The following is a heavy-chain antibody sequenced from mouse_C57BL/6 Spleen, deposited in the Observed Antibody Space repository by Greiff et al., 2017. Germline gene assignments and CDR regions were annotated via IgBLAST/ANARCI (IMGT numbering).Heavy chain of an antibody. J-gene: IGHJ2*01. D-gene: IGHD2-3*01. CDR3: TRIAVDGYLYYFDY. CDR1: GYTFTDYE. CDR2: IDPETGGT. Sequence: QVQLKQSGAELVRPGASVTLSCKASGYTFTDYEMHWVKQTPVHGLEWIGAIDPETGGTASNQKFKGKAILTADKSSSTAYMELRSLTSEDSAVYYCTRIAVDGYLYYFDYWGQGTTLTVSS. V-gene: IGHV1-15*01.